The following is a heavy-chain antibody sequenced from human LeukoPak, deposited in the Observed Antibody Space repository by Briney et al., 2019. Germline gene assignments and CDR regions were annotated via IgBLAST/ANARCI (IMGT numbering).Heavy chain of an antibody. CDR1: GGSISSGGYS. D-gene: IGHD3-10*01. CDR2: IYYSGST. V-gene: IGHV4-61*08. J-gene: IGHJ4*02. Sequence: SETLSLTCAVSGGSISSGGYSWSWIRQPPGKGLEWIGYIYYSGSTNYNPSLKSRVTISVDTSKNQFSLKLSSVTAADTAVYYCATLFGGNYFDYWGQGTLVTVSS. CDR3: ATLFGGNYFDY.